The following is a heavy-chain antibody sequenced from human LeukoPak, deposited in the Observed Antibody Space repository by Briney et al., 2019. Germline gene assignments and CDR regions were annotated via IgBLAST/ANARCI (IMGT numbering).Heavy chain of an antibody. Sequence: SETLSLTCGVSGYSISSGYYWGWIRQSPGKGLEWIGNIYRSGSTYYNPSLKSRVTISVDTSKNQFSLKLTSVTAADTAVYYCARRDRWFDPWGQGTLVTVSS. J-gene: IGHJ5*02. V-gene: IGHV4-38-2*01. CDR1: GYSISSGYY. CDR2: IYRSGST. CDR3: ARRDRWFDP.